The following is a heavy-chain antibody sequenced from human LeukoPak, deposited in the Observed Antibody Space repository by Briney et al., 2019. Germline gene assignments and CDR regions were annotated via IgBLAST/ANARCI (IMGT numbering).Heavy chain of an antibody. CDR2: IYRDTTT. Sequence: PGGSLRLSCAASGFTFTSYGMSWVRQAPGKGLECVSVIYRDTTTYYADSVKGRFTIYRDISNNTLNLQMNSLSAEDTAVYYCATATSGYHLHDWGQGTRVTVSS. CDR3: ATATSGYHLHD. CDR1: GFTFTSYG. V-gene: IGHV3-66*01. D-gene: IGHD5-12*01. J-gene: IGHJ4*02.